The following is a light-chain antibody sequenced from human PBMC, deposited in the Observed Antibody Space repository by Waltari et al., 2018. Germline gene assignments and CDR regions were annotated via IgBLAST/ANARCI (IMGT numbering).Light chain of an antibody. CDR2: DVS. Sequence: QSALTQPASVSGSPGQSVTILCTGTSNDRGGYNSVSWYQEHPGQAPRVIIYDVSDRPSGVSDRFSGSKSGNTASLTISGLQAEDEADYYCSSQSSNNVVLFGGGTKLTVL. V-gene: IGLV2-14*01. CDR3: SSQSSNNVVL. J-gene: IGLJ2*01. CDR1: SNDRGGYNS.